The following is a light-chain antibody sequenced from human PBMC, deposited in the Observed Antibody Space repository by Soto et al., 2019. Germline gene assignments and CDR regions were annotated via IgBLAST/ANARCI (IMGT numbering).Light chain of an antibody. J-gene: IGKJ4*01. CDR3: QQRSNCPLN. CDR1: QSVSSY. V-gene: IGKV3-11*01. CDR2: DAS. Sequence: EIVLTQSPATLSLSPGERATLSCRASQSVSSYLAWYPQKPCQAPRLLIYDASNRATGIPDRFSGSGSGTDFTLTITSLEPEDFAVYYCQQRSNCPLNFGGGTKVEIK.